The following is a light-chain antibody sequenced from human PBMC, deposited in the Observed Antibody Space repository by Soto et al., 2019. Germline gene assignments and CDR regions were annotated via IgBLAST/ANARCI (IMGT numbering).Light chain of an antibody. CDR1: QSVSIN. J-gene: IGKJ5*01. V-gene: IGKV3-15*01. Sequence: EIVMTQSPAALSVSPGDKATLSCRASQSVSINLAWYQQKPGQAPRLLIHYASTRATGIPARFSGSGSGTEFTLTISSLRSEDFAVYYCQQYKNWPLFGQGTRLEIK. CDR3: QQYKNWPL. CDR2: YAS.